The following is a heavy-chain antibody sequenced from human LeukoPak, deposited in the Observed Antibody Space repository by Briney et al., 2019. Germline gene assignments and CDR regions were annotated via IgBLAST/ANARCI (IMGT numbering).Heavy chain of an antibody. CDR1: GYTFTSYG. D-gene: IGHD3-22*01. CDR3: ARAKGNPRITMIVVVRYAFDI. V-gene: IGHV1-69*13. Sequence: GASVKVSCKASGYTFTSYGISWVRQAPGQGLEWMGGIIPIFGTANYAQKFQGRVTITADESTSTAYMELSSLRSEDTAVYYCARAKGNPRITMIVVVRYAFDIWGQGTMVTVSS. J-gene: IGHJ3*02. CDR2: IIPIFGTA.